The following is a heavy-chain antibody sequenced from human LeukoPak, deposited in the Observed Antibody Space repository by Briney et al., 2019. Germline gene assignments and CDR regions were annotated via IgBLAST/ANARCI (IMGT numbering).Heavy chain of an antibody. CDR1: GCSIRSYY. J-gene: IGHJ4*02. V-gene: IGHV4-59*08. CDR2: IYYSGST. D-gene: IGHD5-18*01. Sequence: PSETLSLTCTVSGCSIRSYYWSWIRQPPGKGLEWIGYIYYSGSTNYNPSLKSRVTISVDTSKNQFSLKLSSVTAADTAVYYCARQRNSYGFPFDYWGQGTLVTVSS. CDR3: ARQRNSYGFPFDY.